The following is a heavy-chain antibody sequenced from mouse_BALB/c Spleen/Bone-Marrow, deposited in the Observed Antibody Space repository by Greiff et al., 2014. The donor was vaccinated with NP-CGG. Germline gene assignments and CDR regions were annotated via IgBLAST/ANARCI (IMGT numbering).Heavy chain of an antibody. V-gene: IGHV10-1*02. CDR2: IRSKSNNFAT. J-gene: IGHJ4*01. CDR3: VRGIYYYGSNYKNSALDY. D-gene: IGHD1-1*01. Sequence: EVQLVESGGGLVQPKGLLKPSCAASGFTFNTFAMNWVRQAPGKGLEWVARIRSKSNNFATYYADSVKDRFTISRDDSQSMLYLQMNNLKTEDTAMYYCVRGIYYYGSNYKNSALDYWGQGTSVTASS. CDR1: GFTFNTFA.